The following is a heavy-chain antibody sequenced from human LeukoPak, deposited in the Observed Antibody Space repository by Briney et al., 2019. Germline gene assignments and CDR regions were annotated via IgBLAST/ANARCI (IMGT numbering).Heavy chain of an antibody. CDR2: IWYDGSNK. CDR3: ARDRIAVAGLPSGAFDI. V-gene: IGHV3-33*01. CDR1: GFTFSSYG. D-gene: IGHD6-19*01. J-gene: IGHJ3*02. Sequence: PGRSLRLSCAASGFTFSSYGMHWVRQAPGKGLEWVAVIWYDGSNKYYADSVKGRFTISRDNSKNTLYLQMNSLRAEDTAVYYCARDRIAVAGLPSGAFDIWGQGTMVTVSS.